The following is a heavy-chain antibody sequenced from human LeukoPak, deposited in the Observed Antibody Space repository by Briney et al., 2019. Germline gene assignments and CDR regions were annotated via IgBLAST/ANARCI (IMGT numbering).Heavy chain of an antibody. Sequence: GGSLRLSCAASGFTFSSYAMSWVRQAPGKGLEWVSAISGSGGSTYYADSVKGRFTISRDNSKNTLYLQMNSLRAEDTAVYYCAKEEALLDLSYYDYVWGSYRSPFDYWGQGTLVTVSS. CDR2: ISGSGGST. CDR3: AKEEALLDLSYYDYVWGSYRSPFDY. J-gene: IGHJ4*02. CDR1: GFTFSSYA. D-gene: IGHD3-16*02. V-gene: IGHV3-23*01.